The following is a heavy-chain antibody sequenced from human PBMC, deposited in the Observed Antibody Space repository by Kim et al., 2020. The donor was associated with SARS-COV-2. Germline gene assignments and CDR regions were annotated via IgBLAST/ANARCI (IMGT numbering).Heavy chain of an antibody. CDR3: ARNTPRNGYNSPRFDY. D-gene: IGHD5-12*01. Sequence: SGPALVKPTQTLTLTCTFSGFSLSTSGMCVSWIRQPPGKALEWLARIDWDDDKYYSTSLKTRLTISKDTSKNQVVVTMTNMDPVDTATYYCARNTPRNGYNSPRFDYWGQGTLVTVSS. CDR2: IDWDDDK. J-gene: IGHJ4*02. CDR1: GFSLSTSGMC. V-gene: IGHV2-70*11.